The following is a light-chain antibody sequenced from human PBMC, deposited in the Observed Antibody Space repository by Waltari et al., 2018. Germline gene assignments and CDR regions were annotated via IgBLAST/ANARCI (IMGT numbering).Light chain of an antibody. CDR1: SSDVGGYDF. CDR2: EIS. Sequence: QSALTQPPSASGSPGQAVTISCTGTSSDVGGYDFVSWYQQHPGKAPKVIIYEISQRPSGVHDRFSGSKSGNTASLTVSGLQAEDEADYYCGSYAGSNIFVFGTGTKVTVL. CDR3: GSYAGSNIFV. J-gene: IGLJ1*01. V-gene: IGLV2-8*01.